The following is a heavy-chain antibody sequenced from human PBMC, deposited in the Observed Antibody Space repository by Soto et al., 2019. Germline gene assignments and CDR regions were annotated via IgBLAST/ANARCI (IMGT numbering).Heavy chain of an antibody. CDR3: AKSRGSLLCLREMYYLDK. V-gene: IGHV3-23*01. CDR1: GFSFSSFA. J-gene: IGHJ4*02. CDR2: VIYSGGTT. Sequence: GGSLRLSCAASGFSFSSFAMSWVRQAPGKGLEWVSAVIYSGGTTYYVDSVKGRFTISRDNSRNTLYLQMGGLRAEDTALYYCAKSRGSLLCLREMYYLDKWGEGLQVTVS. D-gene: IGHD2-15*01.